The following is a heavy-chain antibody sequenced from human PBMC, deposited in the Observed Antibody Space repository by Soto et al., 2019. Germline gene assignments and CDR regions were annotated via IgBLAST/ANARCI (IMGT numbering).Heavy chain of an antibody. D-gene: IGHD2-2*01. CDR2: IIPILGIA. V-gene: IGHV1-69*02. J-gene: IGHJ6*02. Sequence: QVQLVQSGAEVKKPGSSVKVSCKASGGTFSSYTISWVRQAPGQGLEWMGRIIPILGIANYAQKFQGRVTITADKSTSTAYMELSSLRSEDTAVYYCARRYCSSTSCFYAMDVWGQGTTVTVSS. CDR3: ARRYCSSTSCFYAMDV. CDR1: GGTFSSYT.